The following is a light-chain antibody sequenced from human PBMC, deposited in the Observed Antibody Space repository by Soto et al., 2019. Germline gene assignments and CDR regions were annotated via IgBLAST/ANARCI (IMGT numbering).Light chain of an antibody. J-gene: IGKJ4*01. Sequence: DIQLTQSPSFLSASVGDRVTITCRASQGISSHLAWYQQKAGKAPKVLIYGASTLQSGVPSRFTGSGSGTEFTLTISSLQPEDFATYYCQQLNSYPLTFGGGTKVEIK. CDR2: GAS. CDR1: QGISSH. CDR3: QQLNSYPLT. V-gene: IGKV1-9*01.